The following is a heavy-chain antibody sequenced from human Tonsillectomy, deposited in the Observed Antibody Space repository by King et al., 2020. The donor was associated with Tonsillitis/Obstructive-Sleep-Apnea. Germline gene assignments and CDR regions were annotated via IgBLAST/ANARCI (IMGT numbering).Heavy chain of an antibody. V-gene: IGHV3-15*01. Sequence: QLVQSGGGLVKPGGFLRLSCAASGFTFSNAWMSWVRQAPGKGLEWVGRIKSKTDGGTTDYAAPGKGRLTISRDDSKNTLYLQMNSLKTEDTAVYYCTTTTNPYYDILTGYYLYYFDYWGQGTLVTVSS. CDR3: TTTTNPYYDILTGYYLYYFDY. J-gene: IGHJ4*02. CDR1: GFTFSNAW. D-gene: IGHD3-9*01. CDR2: IKSKTDGGTT.